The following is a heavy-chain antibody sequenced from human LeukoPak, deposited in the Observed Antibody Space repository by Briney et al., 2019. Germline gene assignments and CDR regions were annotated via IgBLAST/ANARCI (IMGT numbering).Heavy chain of an antibody. CDR1: GYTFTSYY. V-gene: IGHV1-46*01. Sequence: GSVKVSCKASGYTFTSYYIHWVRQAPGQGLEWMGVISPSGGSTTYAQKFQGRVTMTRDTSTSTVYMELSSLTSEDTAVYYCARVPYYDSSGYDNWGQGTLVTVSS. CDR3: ARVPYYDSSGYDN. CDR2: ISPSGGST. D-gene: IGHD3-22*01. J-gene: IGHJ4*02.